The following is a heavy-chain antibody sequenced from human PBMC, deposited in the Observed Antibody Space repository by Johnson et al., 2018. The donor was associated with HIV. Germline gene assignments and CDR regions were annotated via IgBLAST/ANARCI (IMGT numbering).Heavy chain of an antibody. CDR1: GFTFNRYA. V-gene: IGHV3-33*06. CDR3: AKDLDRMSSYYDSSGYYADAFDI. J-gene: IGHJ3*02. CDR2: IWYDGSTE. D-gene: IGHD3-22*01. Sequence: QVQLVESGGGAVQPGTSLRLSCAASGFTFNRYAMHWVRQAPGKGLEWVSVIWYDGSTEYYADSVKGRFTISRDNSKNTLSLQMNSLRAEDTAVYYCAKDLDRMSSYYDSSGYYADAFDIWGQGTMVTVSS.